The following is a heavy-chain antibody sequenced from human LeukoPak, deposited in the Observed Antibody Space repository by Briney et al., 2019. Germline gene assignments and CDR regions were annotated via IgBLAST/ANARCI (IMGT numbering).Heavy chain of an antibody. CDR1: GFTFSNAW. J-gene: IGHJ4*02. CDR2: IKSKTDGRTT. CDR3: TTRKTIVVVISDY. D-gene: IGHD3-22*01. Sequence: PGGSLRLPCAASGFTFSNAWMSWVRQAPGKGLEWVGRIKSKTDGRTTDYAAPVKGRFTISRDDSKNTLYLQMNSLKTEDTAVYYCTTRKTIVVVISDYWGQGTLVTVSS. V-gene: IGHV3-15*01.